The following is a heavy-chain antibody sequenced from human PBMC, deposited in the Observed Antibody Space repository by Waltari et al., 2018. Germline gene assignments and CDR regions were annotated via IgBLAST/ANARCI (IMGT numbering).Heavy chain of an antibody. V-gene: IGHV4-4*07. Sequence: QVQLQESGPGLVKPSETLSLTCTVSGGSISSYYWSWIRQPAGKGLEWIGRIYTSGSTNYNPSLKSGVTMSVDTSKNQFSLKLSSVTAADTAVYYCASGYSYGLYNWFDPWGQGTLVTVSS. CDR2: IYTSGST. CDR1: GGSISSYY. J-gene: IGHJ5*02. CDR3: ASGYSYGLYNWFDP. D-gene: IGHD5-18*01.